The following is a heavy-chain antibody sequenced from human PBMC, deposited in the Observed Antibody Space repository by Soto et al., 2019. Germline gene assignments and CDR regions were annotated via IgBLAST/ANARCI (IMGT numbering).Heavy chain of an antibody. J-gene: IGHJ4*02. V-gene: IGHV3-30*18. CDR3: AKDPRANSYGTLGYFDY. CDR2: ISYDGSNK. D-gene: IGHD5-18*01. CDR1: GFTFSSYG. Sequence: GGSLRLSCAASGFTFSSYGMHWVRQAPGKGLEWVAVISYDGSNKYYADSVKGRFTISRDNSKNTLYLQMNSLRAEDTAVYYCAKDPRANSYGTLGYFDYWGQGTLVTVSS.